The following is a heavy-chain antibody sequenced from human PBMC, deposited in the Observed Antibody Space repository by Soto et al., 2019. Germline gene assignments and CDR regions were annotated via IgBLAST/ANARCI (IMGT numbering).Heavy chain of an antibody. CDR3: PRIIYYDSSGYYAGMDL. J-gene: IGHJ6*02. CDR2: IYPGDSDT. CDR1: GYSFTSYW. V-gene: IGHV5-51*01. Sequence: GESLKISCKGSGYSFTSYWIGWVRQMPGKGLEWMGIIYPGDSDTRYSPSFQGQVTISADKSIGTAYLQWSSLKASDTAMYYCPRIIYYDSSGYYAGMDLWGQGTTVTVSS. D-gene: IGHD3-22*01.